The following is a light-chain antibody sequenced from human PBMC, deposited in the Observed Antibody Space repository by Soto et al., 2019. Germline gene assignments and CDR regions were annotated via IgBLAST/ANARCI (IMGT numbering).Light chain of an antibody. CDR2: DAS. CDR1: QSVSSY. J-gene: IGKJ1*01. Sequence: EIVLTQSPATLSLSPGERVTLSCRASQSVSSYLAWYQQKPGQAPRLLIYDASNRATGIPARFSGSGSGTDFTLTIRRLEPEDFAMYYCMHHGSSLWTFGQGTKVDIK. CDR3: MHHGSSLWT. V-gene: IGKV3-11*01.